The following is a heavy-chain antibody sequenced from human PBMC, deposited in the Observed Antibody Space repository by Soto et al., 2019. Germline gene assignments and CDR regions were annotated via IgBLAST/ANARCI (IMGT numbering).Heavy chain of an antibody. J-gene: IGHJ4*02. CDR2: IYYNGRT. CDR3: ARDRSNSPDYFDY. V-gene: IGHV4-30-4*01. Sequence: SETLSLTCTVSGGSISSDDYYWSWIRQPPGKGLEWIGYIYYNGRTDYNPSLKSRVIISIDTSKNQFSLNLNSVSVADTVVYYCARDRSNSPDYFDYWGQGTLVTVSS. D-gene: IGHD6-6*01. CDR1: GGSISSDDYY.